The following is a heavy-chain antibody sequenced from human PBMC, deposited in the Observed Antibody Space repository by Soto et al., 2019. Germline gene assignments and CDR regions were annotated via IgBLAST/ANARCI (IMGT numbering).Heavy chain of an antibody. D-gene: IGHD3-10*01. Sequence: QVHLVQSGAEVKKPGASVKVSCKGSGYDFTTYGITWVRQAPGQGLEWMAWISAHNGNTDFAQKVQGRVTVTRDTSTSTAYLALRSLRSDDTAMYYCARGSYGDYWGQGALVTVSS. CDR1: GYDFTTYG. V-gene: IGHV1-18*01. CDR3: ARGSYGDY. J-gene: IGHJ4*02. CDR2: ISAHNGNT.